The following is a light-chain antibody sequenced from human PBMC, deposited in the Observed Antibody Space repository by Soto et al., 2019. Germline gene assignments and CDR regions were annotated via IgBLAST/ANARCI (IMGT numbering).Light chain of an antibody. CDR2: DAS. Sequence: DIQMTQSPSSLSASVGDRVTITCQASQDISNYLNWYQQKPGEAPKLLIYDASNLKTVLHSRFSGSGSGTHFTFTISSLQPEDSATYYCQRYDSLPLTFGGGTKVEIK. CDR1: QDISNY. J-gene: IGKJ4*01. V-gene: IGKV1-33*01. CDR3: QRYDSLPLT.